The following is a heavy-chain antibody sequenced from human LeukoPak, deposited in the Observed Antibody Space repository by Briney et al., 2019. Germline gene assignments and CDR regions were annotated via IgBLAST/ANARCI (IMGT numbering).Heavy chain of an antibody. CDR2: INHSGST. V-gene: IGHV4-34*01. Sequence: SETLSLTCAVYGGSFSGYYWSWIRQPPGKGLEWIGGINHSGSTNYNPSLKSRVTMSVDTSKNQFSLKLSSVTAADTAVYYCARVQAQRYFDWLSLPNWFDPWGQGTLVTVSS. D-gene: IGHD3-9*01. CDR1: GGSFSGYY. CDR3: ARVQAQRYFDWLSLPNWFDP. J-gene: IGHJ5*02.